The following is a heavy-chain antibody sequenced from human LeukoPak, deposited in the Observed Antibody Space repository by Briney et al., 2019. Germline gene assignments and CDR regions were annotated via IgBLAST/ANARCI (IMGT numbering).Heavy chain of an antibody. V-gene: IGHV3-48*01. D-gene: IGHD3-22*01. J-gene: IGHJ4*02. Sequence: QPGGSLRLSCAASGFTFSSYSMNWVRQAPGKGLEWVSYISSSSSTIYYADSVKGRFTISRDNAKNSLYLQMNSLRAEDTAVYYCARESVGWMSGYYYAGFDYWGQGTLVTVSS. CDR3: ARESVGWMSGYYYAGFDY. CDR2: ISSSSSTI. CDR1: GFTFSSYS.